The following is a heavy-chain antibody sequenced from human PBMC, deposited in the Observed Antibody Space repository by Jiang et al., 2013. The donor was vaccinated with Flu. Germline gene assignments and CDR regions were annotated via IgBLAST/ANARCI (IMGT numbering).Heavy chain of an antibody. Sequence: GAEVKKPGASVKVSCKASGHTFTRYTLHWVRQAPGQRLEWMGWINAGNGYTKYSQNFQGRVTITRDTSASTAYMELSSLRPEDTAVYYCARDVSNYNWLDPWGQGTLVTVSS. CDR3: ARDVSNYNWLDP. CDR2: INAGNGYT. J-gene: IGHJ5*02. V-gene: IGHV1-3*01. CDR1: GHTFTRYT. D-gene: IGHD4-11*01.